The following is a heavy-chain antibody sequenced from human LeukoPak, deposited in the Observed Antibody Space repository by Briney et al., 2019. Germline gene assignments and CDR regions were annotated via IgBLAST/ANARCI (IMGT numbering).Heavy chain of an antibody. D-gene: IGHD3-10*01. Sequence: GGSLRLSCAASGFTFSDYYMSWIRQAPGKGLAWVSYISSSGSTIYYADSVKGRFTISRDNAKNSLYLQMNSLRAEDTAVYYCARPLWFGEPSSGFDYWGQGTLVTVSS. CDR3: ARPLWFGEPSSGFDY. CDR1: GFTFSDYY. J-gene: IGHJ4*02. V-gene: IGHV3-11*01. CDR2: ISSSGSTI.